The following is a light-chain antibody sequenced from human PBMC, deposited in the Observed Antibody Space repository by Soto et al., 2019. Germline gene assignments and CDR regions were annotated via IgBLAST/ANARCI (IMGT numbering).Light chain of an antibody. J-gene: IGKJ1*01. CDR1: QGIRYN. CDR2: DTF. V-gene: IGKV1-17*01. CDR3: LQDQAYPWT. Sequence: DIPMTQSPSSLSASVGARVTITCRASQGIRYNLGWYQQRPGKAPERLIYDTFTLASGVPSRFSGSGSGTEFTPTIPRLQPEDVATYYRLQDQAYPWTFGQGTKVELK.